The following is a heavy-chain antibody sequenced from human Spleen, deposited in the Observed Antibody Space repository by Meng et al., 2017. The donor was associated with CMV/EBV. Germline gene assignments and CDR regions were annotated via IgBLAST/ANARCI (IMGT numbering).Heavy chain of an antibody. V-gene: IGHV1-2*02. CDR2: INPNSGGT. J-gene: IGHJ4*02. D-gene: IGHD1-26*01. CDR3: ARDIVGATADY. CDR1: GGTFSSYA. Sequence: QVQVVQSGAEVKKPGSSVKVSCKASGGTFSSYAIRWVRQAPGQGLEWMGGINPNSGGTNYAQKFQGRVTMTRDTSISTAYMELSRLRSDDTAVYYCARDIVGATADYWGQGTLVTVSS.